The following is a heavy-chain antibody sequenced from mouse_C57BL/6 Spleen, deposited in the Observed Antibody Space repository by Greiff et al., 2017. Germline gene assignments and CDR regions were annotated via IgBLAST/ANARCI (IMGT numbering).Heavy chain of an antibody. CDR3: ARDEGLGGFDY. Sequence: EVKLVEPGPGLVKPSPSLSLTCTVTGYSITSGYYWNWIRQFPGNILEWMGYITYDGSNNYNPSLKKRTSITRDTSKNQFFLMLNSVTTEDTAAYYGARDEGLGGFDYWGQGTTLTVSS. D-gene: IGHD4-1*01. CDR2: ITYDGSN. CDR1: GYSITSGYY. V-gene: IGHV3-6*01. J-gene: IGHJ2*01.